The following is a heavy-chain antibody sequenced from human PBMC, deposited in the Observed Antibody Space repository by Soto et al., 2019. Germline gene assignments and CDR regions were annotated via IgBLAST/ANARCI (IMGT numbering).Heavy chain of an antibody. CDR2: IDPSDSYT. Sequence: PGESLKISCKGSGYSFTRDWIYWVRQMPGKGLEWMGRIDPSDSYTNYSPSFQGHVTISADKSISTAYLQWSSLKASDTAMYYCARHPYDSSGYYHNWFDPWGQGTLVTVSS. D-gene: IGHD3-22*01. J-gene: IGHJ5*02. CDR1: GYSFTRDW. CDR3: ARHPYDSSGYYHNWFDP. V-gene: IGHV5-10-1*01.